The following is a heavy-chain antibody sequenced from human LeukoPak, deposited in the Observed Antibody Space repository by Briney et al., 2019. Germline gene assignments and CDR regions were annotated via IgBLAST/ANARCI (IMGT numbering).Heavy chain of an antibody. CDR3: ARDSSEFRSLIFH. V-gene: IGHV1-69*13. J-gene: IGHJ1*01. Sequence: ASVEVSCKASGGTFSSYAINWVRQAPGQGLEWMGGITPMFGTAKYAQKFQGRVTITADESTSTAYMELSSLRSGNTAVYYCARDSSEFRSLIFHWGQGTLVTVSS. CDR1: GGTFSSYA. CDR2: ITPMFGTA. D-gene: IGHD3-9*01.